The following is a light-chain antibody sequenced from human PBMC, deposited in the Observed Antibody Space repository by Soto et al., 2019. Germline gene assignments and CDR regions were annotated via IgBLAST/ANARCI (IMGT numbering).Light chain of an antibody. Sequence: DIQMTQSPSTLSASVGDIVTITCRASQSINNWLAWYQQKPGKAPKFLIYDASNLESGVPSRFSGSASGTEFTLTLRSLQPDDFATYYCQQYDNYPLTFGGGTKVDI. CDR2: DAS. CDR1: QSINNW. J-gene: IGKJ4*01. V-gene: IGKV1-5*01. CDR3: QQYDNYPLT.